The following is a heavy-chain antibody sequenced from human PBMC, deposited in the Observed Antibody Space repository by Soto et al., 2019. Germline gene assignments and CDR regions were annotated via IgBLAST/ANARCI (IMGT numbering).Heavy chain of an antibody. Sequence: SETLSLTCSVSGAIVTSGENYWSWVRQPPGKGLEWIGYIYDSGVTNYTPALKSRVTISVDTSNNQFSLKLSSVTAADTAVYDCASSSGYSPHFDYWGQGTLVTVS. D-gene: IGHD3-22*01. V-gene: IGHV4-30-4*08. CDR3: ASSSGYSPHFDY. CDR2: IYDSGVT. CDR1: GAIVTSGENY. J-gene: IGHJ4*02.